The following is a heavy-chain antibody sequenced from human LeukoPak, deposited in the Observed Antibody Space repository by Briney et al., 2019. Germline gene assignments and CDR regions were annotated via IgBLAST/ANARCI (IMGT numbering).Heavy chain of an antibody. CDR2: IYTSGST. CDR3: ARVTTGGYYNY. CDR1: GGSISSGRYY. Sequence: PSETLSLTCSVSGGSISSGRYYWSWIRQPAGKGLEWIGRIYTSGSTNYNPSLKSRVTMSFDASNNQLSLRLSSVTAADTAVYYCARVTTGGYYNYWGQGTLVTVSS. V-gene: IGHV4-61*02. D-gene: IGHD3-22*01. J-gene: IGHJ4*02.